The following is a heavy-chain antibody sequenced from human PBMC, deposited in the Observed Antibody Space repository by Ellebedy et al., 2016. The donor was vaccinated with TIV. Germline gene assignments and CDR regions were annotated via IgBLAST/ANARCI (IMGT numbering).Heavy chain of an antibody. D-gene: IGHD1-26*01. CDR1: GYTFTSYY. CDR2: INPSGGST. V-gene: IGHV1-46*01. CDR3: ASEIVGATGVDY. J-gene: IGHJ4*02. Sequence: AASVKVSCKASGYTFTSYYMHWVRQAPGQGLEWMGIINPSGGSTSYAQKFQGRVTMTRDTSTSTVYMELSSLRSEDTAVYYCASEIVGATGVDYWGQGTLVTVSS.